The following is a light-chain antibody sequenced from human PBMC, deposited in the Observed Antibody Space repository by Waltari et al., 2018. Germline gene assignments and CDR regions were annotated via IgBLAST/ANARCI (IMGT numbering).Light chain of an antibody. Sequence: DIQMTQSPSSLSAYVGDTVTITCRASQGISSYLNWFQQKPGKAPKLLIYAATTLESGVPSRFSGSGSGTEFTLTISSLQPEDFAAYYCLQHNSYPLTFGGGTKVEIK. V-gene: IGKV1-17*01. J-gene: IGKJ4*01. CDR3: LQHNSYPLT. CDR2: AAT. CDR1: QGISSY.